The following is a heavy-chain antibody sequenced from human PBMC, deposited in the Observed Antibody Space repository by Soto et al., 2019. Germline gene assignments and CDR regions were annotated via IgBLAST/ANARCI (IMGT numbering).Heavy chain of an antibody. D-gene: IGHD3-10*01. J-gene: IGHJ4*02. CDR3: ARGRRGSGRYYFDY. V-gene: IGHV4-34*01. CDR2: INHSGST. Sequence: ETLSLTCAVYGGSFSGYYWSWIRQPPGKGLEWIGEINHSGSTNYNPSLKSRVTISVDTSKNQFSLKLSSVTAADTAVYYCARGRRGSGRYYFDYWGQGTLVTVSS. CDR1: GGSFSGYY.